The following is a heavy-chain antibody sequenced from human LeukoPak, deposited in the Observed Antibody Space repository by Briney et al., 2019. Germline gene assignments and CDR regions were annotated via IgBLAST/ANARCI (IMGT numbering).Heavy chain of an antibody. CDR3: ARARLGYCSSTSCYAGWFDP. Sequence: GASVKVSCKASGYTFTSYGISWVRHAPGQGLEWMGWISAYNGNTNYAQKLQGRVTMSTDTSTSTAYMELRSLRSDDTAVYYCARARLGYCSSTSCYAGWFDPWGQGTLVTVSS. V-gene: IGHV1-18*04. CDR1: GYTFTSYG. J-gene: IGHJ5*02. CDR2: ISAYNGNT. D-gene: IGHD2-2*01.